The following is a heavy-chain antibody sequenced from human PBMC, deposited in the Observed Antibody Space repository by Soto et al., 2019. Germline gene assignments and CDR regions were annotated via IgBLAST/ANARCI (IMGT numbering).Heavy chain of an antibody. CDR3: ARDSAAAGIFDY. V-gene: IGHV4-31*03. CDR1: GGSISSGGYY. Sequence: LTCTVSGGSISSGGYYWSWTRQHPGKGLEWIGYIYYSGSTYYNPSLKSRVTISVDTSKNQFSLKLSSVTAADTAVYYCARDSAAAGIFDYWGQGTLVTVSS. J-gene: IGHJ4*02. CDR2: IYYSGST. D-gene: IGHD6-13*01.